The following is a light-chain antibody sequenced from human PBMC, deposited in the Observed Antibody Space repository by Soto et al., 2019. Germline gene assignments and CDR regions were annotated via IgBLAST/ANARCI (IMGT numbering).Light chain of an antibody. Sequence: AIRMTQSPSSLSASTGDRVTITCRASQGISSYLAWYQQKPGKAPKLLIYAASTLQSGVPSRFSGSGSGTDFTLTISCLQSEDFATYYCQQHYSYPRTFGQGTKVDI. CDR3: QQHYSYPRT. J-gene: IGKJ1*01. V-gene: IGKV1-8*01. CDR1: QGISSY. CDR2: AAS.